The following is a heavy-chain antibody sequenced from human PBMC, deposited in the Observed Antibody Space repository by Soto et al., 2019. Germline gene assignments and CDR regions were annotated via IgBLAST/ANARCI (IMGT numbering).Heavy chain of an antibody. V-gene: IGHV3-33*01. CDR1: GFTFSSYG. D-gene: IGHD5-18*01. J-gene: IGHJ6*02. CDR2: IWYDGSNK. Sequence: GGSLRLSCAASGFTFSSYGMHWVRQAPGKGLEWVAVIWYDGSNKYYADSVKGRFTISRDNSKNTLYLQMNSLRAEDTAVYYCARDRVSAMVFGYGMDVWGQGTTVTVSS. CDR3: ARDRVSAMVFGYGMDV.